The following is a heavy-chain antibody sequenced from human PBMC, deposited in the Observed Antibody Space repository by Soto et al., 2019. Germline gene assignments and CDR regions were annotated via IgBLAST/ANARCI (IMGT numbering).Heavy chain of an antibody. Sequence: GGSLRLACTASGFTFGDYAMSWFRQAPGKGLEWVGFIRSKAYGGTTEYAASVKGRFTISRDDSKSIAYLQMNSLKTEDTAVYYCTRDFTEGDAFDIWGQGTMVTVSS. V-gene: IGHV3-49*03. CDR1: GFTFGDYA. CDR2: IRSKAYGGTT. J-gene: IGHJ3*02. CDR3: TRDFTEGDAFDI. D-gene: IGHD3-16*01.